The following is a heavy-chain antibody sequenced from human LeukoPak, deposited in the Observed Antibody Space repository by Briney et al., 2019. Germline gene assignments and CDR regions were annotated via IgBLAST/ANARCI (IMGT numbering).Heavy chain of an antibody. CDR2: IEHDGSRE. J-gene: IGHJ5*02. V-gene: IGHV3-30*02. CDR3: AKQGGSWYKGARNWFDP. D-gene: IGHD6-13*01. Sequence: PGGSLRLSCATSGFIFSKHGMHWVRQVPGKGLEWVAFIEHDGSREYVDSVKGRFTVSRDNSDNTLYLQMNSLRAEDTAVYYCAKQGGSWYKGARNWFDPWGQGTLVTVSS. CDR1: GFIFSKHG.